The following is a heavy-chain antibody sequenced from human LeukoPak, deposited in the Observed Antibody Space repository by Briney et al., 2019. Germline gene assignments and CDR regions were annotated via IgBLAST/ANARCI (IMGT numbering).Heavy chain of an antibody. Sequence: PGRSLRLSCTASGFTSGDYAMSWFRQAPGKGLEWVGFIRSKAYGGTAEYAASVKGRFTIPRDDSKSIAYLQMNSLKTEDTAVYYCTRVPIRTVTLVIVVRGQDVFDIWGQGTMVTVSS. CDR1: GFTSGDYA. V-gene: IGHV3-49*03. J-gene: IGHJ3*02. CDR3: TRVPIRTVTLVIVVRGQDVFDI. CDR2: IRSKAYGGTA. D-gene: IGHD3-22*01.